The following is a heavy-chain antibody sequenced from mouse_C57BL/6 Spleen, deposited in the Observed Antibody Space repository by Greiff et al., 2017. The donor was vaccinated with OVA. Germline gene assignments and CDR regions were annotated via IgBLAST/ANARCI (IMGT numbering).Heavy chain of an antibody. J-gene: IGHJ1*03. CDR3: ASYYGNYVRYFDV. V-gene: IGHV1-42*01. CDR1: GYSFTGYY. Sequence: VQLQQSGPELVKPGASVKISCKASGYSFTGYYMNWVKQSPEKSLEWIGEINPSTGGTTYNQKFKAKATLTVDKSSSTAYMQLKSLTSEDSAVYYCASYYGNYVRYFDVWGTGTTVTVSS. CDR2: INPSTGGT. D-gene: IGHD2-1*01.